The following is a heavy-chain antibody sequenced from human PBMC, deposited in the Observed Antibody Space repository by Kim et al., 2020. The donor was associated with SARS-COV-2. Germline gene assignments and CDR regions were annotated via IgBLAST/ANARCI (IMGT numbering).Heavy chain of an antibody. D-gene: IGHD6-19*01. CDR1: GFTFSSYS. V-gene: IGHV3-21*01. CDR3: ARDRPRIAVAAFYYYGMDV. CDR2: ISSSSSYI. J-gene: IGHJ6*02. Sequence: GGSLRLSCAASGFTFSSYSMNWVRQAPGKGLEWVSSISSSSSYIYYADSVKGRFTISRDNAKNSLYLQMNSLRAEDTAVYYCARDRPRIAVAAFYYYGMDVWGQGTTVTVSS.